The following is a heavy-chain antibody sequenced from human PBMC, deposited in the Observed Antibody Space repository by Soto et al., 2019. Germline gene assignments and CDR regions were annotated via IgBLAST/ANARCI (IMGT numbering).Heavy chain of an antibody. V-gene: IGHV1-2*04. CDR2: INPNSGGT. CDR3: ARGVTMVRGVIKDYYYRTDV. CDR1: GYTFTCYY. D-gene: IGHD3-10*01. J-gene: IGHJ6*02. Sequence: GASLKGSCKASGYTFTCYYMHVVRQAPGQGLDWMGWINPNSGGTNYAKKFQGWVTMPRDPSLSTAHMELSRLRSDETAVYYCARGVTMVRGVIKDYYYRTDVWGQGTPVTVSS.